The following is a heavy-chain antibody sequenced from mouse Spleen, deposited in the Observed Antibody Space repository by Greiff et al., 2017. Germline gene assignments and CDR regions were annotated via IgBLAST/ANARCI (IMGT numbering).Heavy chain of an antibody. CDR3: ASSYGSSLDY. V-gene: IGHV2-2*01. CDR2: IWSGGST. Sequence: QVQLKESGPGLVQPSQSLSITCTVSGFSLTSYGVHWVRQSPGKGLEWLGVIWSGGSTDYNAAFISRLSISKDNSKSQVFFKMNSLQADDTAIYYCASSYGSSLDYWGQGTTLTVSS. D-gene: IGHD1-1*01. J-gene: IGHJ2*01. CDR1: GFSLTSYG.